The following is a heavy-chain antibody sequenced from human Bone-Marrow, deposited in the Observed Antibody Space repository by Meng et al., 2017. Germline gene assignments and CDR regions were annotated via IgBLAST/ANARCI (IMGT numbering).Heavy chain of an antibody. CDR1: GFTFSSYA. CDR2: ISYDGSNK. V-gene: IGHV3-30*01. CDR3: AREGQQHDAFDI. D-gene: IGHD6-13*01. J-gene: IGHJ3*02. Sequence: GESLKISCAASGFTFSSYAMHWVRQAPGKGLEWVAVISYDGSNKYYADSVKGRFTISRDNSKNTLYLQMNSLRAEDTAVYYCAREGQQHDAFDIWGQGTMAT.